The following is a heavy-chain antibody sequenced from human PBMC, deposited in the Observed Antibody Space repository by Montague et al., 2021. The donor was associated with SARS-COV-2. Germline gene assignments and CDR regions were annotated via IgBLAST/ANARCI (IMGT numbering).Heavy chain of an antibody. J-gene: IGHJ4*02. Sequence: SLSLSFAASGFTLSSYAMNWVRQAPGKGLEWVSSISGSDDTTYYADSVKGRFTISRDSSKNTLYLQMNSLRVEETAVYYCAKGFTSWPRGLFDYWGQGSLVTVSS. CDR2: ISGSDDTT. CDR3: AKGFTSWPRGLFDY. V-gene: IGHV3-23*01. D-gene: IGHD2-2*01. CDR1: GFTLSSYA.